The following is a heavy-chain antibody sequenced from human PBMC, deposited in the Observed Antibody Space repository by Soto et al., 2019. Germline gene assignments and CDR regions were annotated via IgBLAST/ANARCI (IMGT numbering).Heavy chain of an antibody. CDR1: GFTFSSYS. V-gene: IGHV3-21*01. J-gene: IGHJ6*03. Sequence: EVQLVESGGGLVKPGGSLRLSCAASGFTFSSYSMNWVRQAPGKGQEWVSSISSSRSYMYYADSVKCRFSISRDNAKTAQYLQMNSLRAEDTAGYYCASANADYDFCGGYYRKAYYYYMDVWGRGTTVTASS. CDR2: ISSSRSYM. D-gene: IGHD3-3*01. CDR3: ASANADYDFCGGYYRKAYYYYMDV.